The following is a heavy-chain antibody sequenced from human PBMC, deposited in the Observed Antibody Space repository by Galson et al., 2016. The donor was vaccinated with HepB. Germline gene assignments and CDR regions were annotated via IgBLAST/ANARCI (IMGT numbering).Heavy chain of an antibody. CDR1: RFTFSSYG. D-gene: IGHD2-21*02. J-gene: IGHJ5*02. Sequence: SLRLSCAASRFTFSSYGMHWVRQAPGKGLEWVAILWYDGTHKYYADSVKGRFTVSRDNSKNTLYLQMNSLRAEDTAVYYCARDRFPRVTRGRNWFDPWGQGTLVTVSS. CDR3: ARDRFPRVTRGRNWFDP. V-gene: IGHV3-33*01. CDR2: LWYDGTHK.